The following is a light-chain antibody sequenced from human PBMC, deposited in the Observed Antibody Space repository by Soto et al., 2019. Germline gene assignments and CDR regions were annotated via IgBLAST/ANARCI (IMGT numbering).Light chain of an antibody. CDR1: QSVSGD. CDR2: GPS. Sequence: EIVMMQSPATLSVSTGERATLSCRASQSVSGDLAWYQQKPGQAPRLLIYGPSTRATGIPARFSGSGSGTEFTLTISGLQSEDFAIYFCQQYKSWPITFGQGTRLEIK. V-gene: IGKV3-15*01. J-gene: IGKJ5*01. CDR3: QQYKSWPIT.